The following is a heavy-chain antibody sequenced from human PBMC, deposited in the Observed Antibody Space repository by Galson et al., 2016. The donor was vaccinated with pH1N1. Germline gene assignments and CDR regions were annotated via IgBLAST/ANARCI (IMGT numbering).Heavy chain of an antibody. D-gene: IGHD3-16*01. V-gene: IGHV1-3*01. J-gene: IGHJ4*02. CDR3: ARDDYGRYFDY. CDR2: FNPDNGNP. Sequence: SVKVSCKASGYTFTTYLIHWVRQAPGETLEWMGWFNPDNGNPKYSQRFQGRVTFTRDTSATTAYMEISSLRSEDTAVYYCARDDYGRYFDYWGQGTLVTVSS. CDR1: GYTFTTYL.